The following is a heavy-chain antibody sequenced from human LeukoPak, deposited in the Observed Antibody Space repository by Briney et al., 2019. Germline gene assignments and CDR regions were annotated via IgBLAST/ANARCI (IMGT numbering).Heavy chain of an antibody. J-gene: IGHJ6*02. CDR3: ARVDYGDYGDYYGMDV. V-gene: IGHV4-4*07. CDR2: IYTSWST. Sequence: SETLSFTCTVSGGSISSYYWSWIRQPAGKGLEWIGRIYTSWSTNYNPSLKSRVTMSVDTSKNQFSLKLSSVTAADTAVYYCARVDYGDYGDYYGMDVWGQGTTVTVSS. D-gene: IGHD4-17*01. CDR1: GGSISSYY.